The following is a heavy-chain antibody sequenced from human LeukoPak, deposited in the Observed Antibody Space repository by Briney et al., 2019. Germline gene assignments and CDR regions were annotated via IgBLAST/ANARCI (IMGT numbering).Heavy chain of an antibody. CDR3: ARGTYYYDSSGYYISDWFDP. D-gene: IGHD3-22*01. CDR2: IYDSGST. J-gene: IGHJ5*02. V-gene: IGHV4-59*01. CDR1: GGSMTNLY. Sequence: SETLSLTCSVSGGSMTNLYWTWIRQPPGKGLEWIGDIYDSGSTRYNTSLESRVTISVDTSKNQFSLKLSSVTAADTAVYYCARGTYYYDSSGYYISDWFDPWGQGTLVTVSS.